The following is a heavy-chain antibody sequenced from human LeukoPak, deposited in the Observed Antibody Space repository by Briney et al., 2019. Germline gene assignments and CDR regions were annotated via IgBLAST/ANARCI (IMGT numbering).Heavy chain of an antibody. CDR3: ARDWGPTIFGVVTWYFDY. CDR1: GFTFSTYW. J-gene: IGHJ4*02. Sequence: GGSLRLSCAASGFTFSTYWMHWVRQAPGKGLVWVSRISSDGSITGYADSVKGRFTISRDNAKNSLYLQMNSLRAEDTAVYYCARDWGPTIFGVVTWYFDYWGQGTLVTVSS. CDR2: ISSDGSIT. V-gene: IGHV3-74*01. D-gene: IGHD3-3*01.